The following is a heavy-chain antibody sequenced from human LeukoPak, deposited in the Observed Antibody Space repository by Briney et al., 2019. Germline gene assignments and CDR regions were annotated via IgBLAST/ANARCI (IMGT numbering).Heavy chain of an antibody. Sequence: ASVKVSCKVSGYTLTELSMHWVRQAPGKGLEWMGGFDPKDGETIYAQKSQGRVTMTEGTSTDTAYMELSSLRSEDTAVYYCATFPAQYSSSWYYFDYWGQGTLVTVSS. J-gene: IGHJ4*02. D-gene: IGHD6-13*01. CDR3: ATFPAQYSSSWYYFDY. CDR2: FDPKDGET. CDR1: GYTLTELS. V-gene: IGHV1-24*01.